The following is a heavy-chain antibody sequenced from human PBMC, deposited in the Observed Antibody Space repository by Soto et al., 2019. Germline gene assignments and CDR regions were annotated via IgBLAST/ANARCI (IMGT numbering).Heavy chain of an antibody. Sequence: QVQLQESGPGLVKTSETLSLICNVSGDSIRNSFWSWIRQPPGKGLEWIGYVFSSGTNYNPTHKSRVTISLDTSQNEFSLKLKSMTAADTVVYYCARLRVGNIFDPWGQGTLVTVSS. V-gene: IGHV4-59*08. D-gene: IGHD3-10*01. CDR1: GDSIRNSF. CDR3: ARLRVGNIFDP. CDR2: VFSSGT. J-gene: IGHJ5*02.